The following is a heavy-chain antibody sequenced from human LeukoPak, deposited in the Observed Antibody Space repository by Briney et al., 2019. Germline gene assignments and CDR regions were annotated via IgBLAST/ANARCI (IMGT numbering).Heavy chain of an antibody. CDR1: GYTFTSYG. CDR3: ARVSYYYGSGSYTLNWFDP. Sequence: ASVKVSCKASGYTFTSYGISWVRQAPGQGLEWMGWISAYNGNTNYAQKLQGRVTMTTDTSTSTAYMELRSLRSDDTAVYYCARVSYYYGSGSYTLNWFDPWGQGTLVTVSS. J-gene: IGHJ5*02. D-gene: IGHD3-10*01. CDR2: ISAYNGNT. V-gene: IGHV1-18*01.